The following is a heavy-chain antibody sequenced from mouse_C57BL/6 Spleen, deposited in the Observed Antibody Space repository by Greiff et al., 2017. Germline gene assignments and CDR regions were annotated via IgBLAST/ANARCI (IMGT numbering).Heavy chain of an antibody. J-gene: IGHJ4*01. CDR2: IYPRSGNT. Sequence: QVQLQQSGAELARPGASVKLSCKASGYTFTSYGISWVKQRTGQGLEWIGEIYPRSGNTYYNEKFKGKATLTADKSSSTAYMELRSLTSEDSAVYFCARKAYYSNAMDYWGQGTSVTVSS. D-gene: IGHD2-5*01. V-gene: IGHV1-81*01. CDR1: GYTFTSYG. CDR3: ARKAYYSNAMDY.